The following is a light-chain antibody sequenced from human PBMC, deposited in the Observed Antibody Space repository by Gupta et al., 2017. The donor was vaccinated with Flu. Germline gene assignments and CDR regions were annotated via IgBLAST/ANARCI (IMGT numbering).Light chain of an antibody. J-gene: IGKJ3*01. CDR1: QSVSTSY. CDR3: QQYGTPPFT. V-gene: IGKV3-20*01. Sequence: EIVLTQSPGTLSLLPGERATLSCRASQSVSTSYLAWYQQKPGQAPRLLIYGASSRATGIPDRFSGSGSGTDFTLTISRLEPEDFAVYYCQQYGTPPFTFGPGTKVDIK. CDR2: GAS.